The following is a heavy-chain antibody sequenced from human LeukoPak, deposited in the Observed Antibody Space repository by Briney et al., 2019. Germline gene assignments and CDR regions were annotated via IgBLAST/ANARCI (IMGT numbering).Heavy chain of an antibody. V-gene: IGHV3-23*01. J-gene: IGHJ6*02. CDR3: AKELAVTTSLSYYGMDV. CDR1: GFTFSTYA. Sequence: GGSLRLSCAASGFTFSTYAMNWVRQAPGKGLEWVSAISGSGGSTYYADSVKGRFTISRDNSKNTLYLQMNSLSAEDTAVYYCAKELAVTTSLSYYGMDVWGQGTTVTVSS. CDR2: ISGSGGST. D-gene: IGHD4-17*01.